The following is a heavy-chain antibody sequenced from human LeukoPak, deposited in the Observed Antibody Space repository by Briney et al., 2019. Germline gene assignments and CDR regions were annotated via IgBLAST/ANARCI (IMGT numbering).Heavy chain of an antibody. Sequence: SETLSLTCTVSGGSISSSSYYWGWIRQPPGKGLEWIGSIYYSGSTYYNPSLKSRVTISVDTSKNQFSLKLSSVTAADTAVYYCARRAYYYGSGSYGLFDPWGQGTLVTVSS. CDR1: GGSISSSSYY. D-gene: IGHD3-10*01. V-gene: IGHV4-39*07. J-gene: IGHJ5*02. CDR3: ARRAYYYGSGSYGLFDP. CDR2: IYYSGST.